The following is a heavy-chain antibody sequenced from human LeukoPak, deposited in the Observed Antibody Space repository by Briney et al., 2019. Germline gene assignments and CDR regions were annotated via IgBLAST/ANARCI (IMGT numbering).Heavy chain of an antibody. V-gene: IGHV3-74*01. D-gene: IGHD5-12*01. CDR1: GFTFSGNW. J-gene: IGHJ6*02. CDR3: ARVPGYSGYFYGMDV. Sequence: GGSLRLSCAASGFTFSGNWMHWVRQAPGKGLVWVSRLNGDGGMTNYADSVKGRFTISRDNAKNTLYLQMNSLTAEDTAVYYCARVPGYSGYFYGMDVWGQGTTVTVSS. CDR2: LNGDGGMT.